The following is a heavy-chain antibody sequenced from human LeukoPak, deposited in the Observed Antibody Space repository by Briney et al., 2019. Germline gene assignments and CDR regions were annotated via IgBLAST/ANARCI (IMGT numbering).Heavy chain of an antibody. CDR2: TSGSGVNS. Sequence: GGSLRLSCAASGFTLSSYDMSWVRQAPGKGLEWVAATSGSGVNSYYADSVRGRFTISRDNSQNTLYLQMDSLRAEDTALYYCAKEYSGYDFDYWGQGTLVTVSS. CDR1: GFTLSSYD. D-gene: IGHD5-12*01. J-gene: IGHJ4*02. CDR3: AKEYSGYDFDY. V-gene: IGHV3-23*01.